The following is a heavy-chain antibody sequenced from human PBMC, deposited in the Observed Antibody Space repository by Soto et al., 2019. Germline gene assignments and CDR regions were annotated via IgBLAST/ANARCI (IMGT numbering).Heavy chain of an antibody. Sequence: LRLSCAASGFTFSGSAMHWVRQASGKGLEWVGRIRSKANSYATAYAASVKGRFTISRDDSKNTAYLQMNSLKTEDTAVYYCTSRDSGSSPSVLGEFHYWGQGTLVTVAS. CDR2: IRSKANSYAT. D-gene: IGHD1-26*01. J-gene: IGHJ4*02. CDR1: GFTFSGSA. V-gene: IGHV3-73*01. CDR3: TSRDSGSSPSVLGEFHY.